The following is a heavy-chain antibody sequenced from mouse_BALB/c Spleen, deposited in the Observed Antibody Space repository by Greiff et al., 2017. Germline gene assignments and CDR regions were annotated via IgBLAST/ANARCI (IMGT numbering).Heavy chain of an antibody. D-gene: IGHD4-1*01. J-gene: IGHJ3*01. Sequence: DVKLQESGPGLVKPSQSLSLTCTVTGYSITSDYAWNWIRQFPGNKLEWMGYISYSGSTSYNPSLKSRISITRDTSKNQFFLQLNSVTTEDTATYYCARDWTFAYWGQGTLVTVSA. CDR3: ARDWTFAY. V-gene: IGHV3-2*02. CDR2: ISYSGST. CDR1: GYSITSDYA.